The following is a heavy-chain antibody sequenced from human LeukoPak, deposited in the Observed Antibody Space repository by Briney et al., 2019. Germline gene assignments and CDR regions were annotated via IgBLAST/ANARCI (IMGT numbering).Heavy chain of an antibody. D-gene: IGHD5-12*01. CDR1: GGTFSSYA. CDR2: IIPTFGTV. V-gene: IGHV1-69*13. J-gene: IGHJ6*03. CDR3: AREGMVANYYYYYMDV. Sequence: SVKVSCKASGGTFSSYAISWVRQAPGQGLEWMGGIIPTFGTVNYAQKFQGRVTITADGSTSTAYMELSSLRSEDTAVYYCAREGMVANYYYYYMDVWGKGTTVTVSS.